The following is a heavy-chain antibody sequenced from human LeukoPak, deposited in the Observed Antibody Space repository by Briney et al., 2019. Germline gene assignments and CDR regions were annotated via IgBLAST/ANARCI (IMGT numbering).Heavy chain of an antibody. D-gene: IGHD3-10*01. CDR1: GFTFCSYA. CDR3: ARVRGSGSYYNMPEYFQH. Sequence: GGSLRLSCAASGFTFCSYAMHWVRQAPGKGLEWVAVISYDGSNKYYADSVKGRFTISRDNSKNTLYLQMNSLRAEDTAVYYCARVRGSGSYYNMPEYFQHWGQGTLVTVSS. J-gene: IGHJ1*01. CDR2: ISYDGSNK. V-gene: IGHV3-30-3*01.